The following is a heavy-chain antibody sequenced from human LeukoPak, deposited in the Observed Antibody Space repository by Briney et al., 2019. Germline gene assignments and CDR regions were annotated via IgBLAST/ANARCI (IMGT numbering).Heavy chain of an antibody. D-gene: IGHD3-16*01. CDR2: ISYDGSNK. V-gene: IGHV3-30*18. J-gene: IGHJ3*02. Sequence: QPGGSLRLSCAASGFTFSSYGMHWVRQAPGKGLEWVAVISYDGSNKYYADSVKGRFTISRDNSKNTLYLQMNSLRAEDTAVYYCAKIWASSEHAFDIWGQGTMVTVSP. CDR1: GFTFSSYG. CDR3: AKIWASSEHAFDI.